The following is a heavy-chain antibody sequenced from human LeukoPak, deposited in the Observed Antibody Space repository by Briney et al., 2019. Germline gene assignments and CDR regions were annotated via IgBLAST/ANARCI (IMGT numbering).Heavy chain of an antibody. CDR3: ARSPTAINGYFDP. Sequence: GGSLRLSCAASGFTFSSYAMNWVRQAPGKGLEWVSVISGGGGSTYYADSVKGRFTISRDNSKNKLYLQMNSLRADDTAVYYCARSPTAINGYFDPWGQGTLVTVSS. J-gene: IGHJ5*02. CDR1: GFTFSSYA. D-gene: IGHD2-2*01. V-gene: IGHV3-23*01. CDR2: ISGGGGST.